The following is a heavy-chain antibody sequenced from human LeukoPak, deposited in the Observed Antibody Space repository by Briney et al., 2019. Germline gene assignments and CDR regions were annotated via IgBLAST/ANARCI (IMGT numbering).Heavy chain of an antibody. V-gene: IGHV1-2*02. Sequence: ASVKVSCKASGYTFTDYYVHWVRQGPGQRLEWMGWINPNSGDTKYEQKFQGRVTMTRDTSITTAYMEVRSLRSDDTAVYYCTRVPCLLAGCSLINWFNPWGQGTLVTVSS. CDR1: GYTFTDYY. J-gene: IGHJ5*02. D-gene: IGHD2-15*01. CDR2: INPNSGDT. CDR3: TRVPCLLAGCSLINWFNP.